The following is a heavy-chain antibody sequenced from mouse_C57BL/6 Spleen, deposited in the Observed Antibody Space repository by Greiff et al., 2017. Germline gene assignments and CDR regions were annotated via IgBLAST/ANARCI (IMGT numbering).Heavy chain of an antibody. V-gene: IGHV1-55*01. CDR3: ASPPYDYDGFAY. CDR1: GYTFTSYW. CDR2: IYPGSGST. J-gene: IGHJ3*01. Sequence: QVQLQQPGAELVKPGASVKMSCKASGYTFTSYWITWVKQRPGQGLEWIGDIYPGSGSTNYNEKFKSKATLTVDTSSSTAYMQLSSLTSEDSAVYYCASPPYDYDGFAYWGQGTLVTVSA. D-gene: IGHD2-4*01.